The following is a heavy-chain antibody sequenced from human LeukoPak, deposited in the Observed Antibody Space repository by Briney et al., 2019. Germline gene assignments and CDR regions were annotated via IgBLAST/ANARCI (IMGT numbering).Heavy chain of an antibody. CDR1: GDSISNYY. J-gene: IGHJ4*02. D-gene: IGHD3-3*01. Sequence: PSETLSLTCTVSGDSISNYYWSWIRQPAGKGLEWIGRIYTSGSTNYNPSLKSRVTMSVDTSKNQFSLKLSSVTAADTAVYYCAREFTIFGVGPNFDYWGQGTLVTVSS. CDR2: IYTSGST. V-gene: IGHV4-4*07. CDR3: AREFTIFGVGPNFDY.